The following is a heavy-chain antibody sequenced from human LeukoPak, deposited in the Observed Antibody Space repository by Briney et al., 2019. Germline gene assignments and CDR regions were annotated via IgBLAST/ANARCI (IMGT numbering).Heavy chain of an antibody. D-gene: IGHD2-15*01. V-gene: IGHV4-39*01. J-gene: IGHJ4*02. CDR2: IYYSGNT. Sequence: PSETLSLTCTVSGDSIGSYSYYWGWIRQAPGKGLEWIATIYYSGNTYFNPSLKSRVTISVDTSKTRFSLKLSSVTAADTALYYCARHGATYSYFDYWGQGALVTVSS. CDR1: GDSIGSYSYY. CDR3: ARHGATYSYFDY.